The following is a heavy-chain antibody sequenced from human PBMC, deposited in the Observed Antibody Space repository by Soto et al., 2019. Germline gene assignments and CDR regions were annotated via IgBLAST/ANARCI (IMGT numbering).Heavy chain of an antibody. J-gene: IGHJ4*02. Sequence: EVQLVQSGGGFVEPGGSLRLSCAASGFTFNIAWMNWVRQAPGKGLEWVGLIKSNIHGGTTDSAAPVKGRFTISIADSKETLSLQLNSLKTEDTAVYYCATDRVALGPYYWGQGAVVTVSS. CDR2: IKSNIHGGTT. CDR3: ATDRVALGPYY. CDR1: GFTFNIAW. D-gene: IGHD3-16*01. V-gene: IGHV3-15*07.